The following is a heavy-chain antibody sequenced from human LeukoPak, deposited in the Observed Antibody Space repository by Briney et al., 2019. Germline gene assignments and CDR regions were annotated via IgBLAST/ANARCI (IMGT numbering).Heavy chain of an antibody. V-gene: IGHV3-21*01. D-gene: IGHD2-8*01. Sequence: GGSLRLSCAASGFTFSTFAMIWVRQPPGKGLEWVSSIFPSGGEIHYADSVKGRFTISRDNAKNSLYLQMNSLRAEDTAVYYCARVQYDCTNGVCFGYYYYMDVWGKGTTVTVSS. J-gene: IGHJ6*03. CDR2: IFPSGGEI. CDR1: GFTFSTFA. CDR3: ARVQYDCTNGVCFGYYYYMDV.